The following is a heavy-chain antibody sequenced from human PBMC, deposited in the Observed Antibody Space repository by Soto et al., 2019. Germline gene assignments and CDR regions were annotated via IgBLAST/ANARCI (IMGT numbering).Heavy chain of an antibody. D-gene: IGHD3-16*01. CDR2: ISYDGINK. CDR1: GFTFNNYA. V-gene: IGHV3-30-3*01. CDR3: ARGGGALYYFGLDV. J-gene: IGHJ6*02. Sequence: QVQLVESGGGVVQPGTSLRLSCAASGFTFNNYAIHWVRQAPGKGLEWVAVISYDGINKYYADSAKGRFTVSRDNSENTPYLEMNSLRAEDTALYYCARGGGALYYFGLDVWGQGTTVTVSS.